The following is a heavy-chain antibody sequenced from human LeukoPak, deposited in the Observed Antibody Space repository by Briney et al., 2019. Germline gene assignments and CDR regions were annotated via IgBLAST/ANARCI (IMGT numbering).Heavy chain of an antibody. CDR1: GGSISSSSYY. J-gene: IGHJ2*01. D-gene: IGHD6-6*01. V-gene: IGHV4-39*01. CDR3: ARPYSRSDWYFDL. Sequence: SETLSLTCTVSGGSISSSSYYWGWIRQPPGKGLEWIGNIYYGGSTYYNPSLKSRVTISVDTPKNQFSLKLTSVTAADTAVYYCARPYSRSDWYFDLWGRGTLVTVSS. CDR2: IYYGGST.